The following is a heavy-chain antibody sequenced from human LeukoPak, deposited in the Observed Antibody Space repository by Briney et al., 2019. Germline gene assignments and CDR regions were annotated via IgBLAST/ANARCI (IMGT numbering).Heavy chain of an antibody. CDR2: INHSGST. CDR3: ARAYCGGDCYLDY. CDR1: GGSFSGYY. V-gene: IGHV4-34*01. J-gene: IGHJ4*02. D-gene: IGHD2-21*02. Sequence: KPSETLSLTCAVHGGSFSGYYWSWIRQPPGKGLEWIGEINHSGSTNYNPSLKSRVTISVDTSKNQFSLKLSSVTAADTAVYYCARAYCGGDCYLDYWGQGTLVTVPS.